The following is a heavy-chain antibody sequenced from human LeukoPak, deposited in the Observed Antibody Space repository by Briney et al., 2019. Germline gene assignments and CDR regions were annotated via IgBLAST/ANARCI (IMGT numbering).Heavy chain of an antibody. V-gene: IGHV3-7*01. D-gene: IGHD6-19*01. CDR1: GFIYSNYW. CDR3: AGPPQAGPFDY. CDR2: INQDGSKK. Sequence: PGGSLRLSRAASGFIYSNYWMSWVRQAPGKGLEWVGNINQDGSKKTYVESVKGRFIITRDNAKKSMYLQMNSLRVEDMAVYYCAGPPQAGPFDYWGQGTLVTVSS. J-gene: IGHJ4*02.